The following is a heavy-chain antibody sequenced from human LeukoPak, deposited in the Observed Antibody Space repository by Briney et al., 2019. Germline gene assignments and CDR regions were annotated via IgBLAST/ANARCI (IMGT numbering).Heavy chain of an antibody. V-gene: IGHV1-69*04. CDR1: GGTFSSYA. D-gene: IGHD3-9*01. Sequence: SVKVSSKASGGTFSSYAISWVRQAPGQGLEWMGRIIPILGIANYAQKFQGRVTITADKSTSTAYMELSSLRSEDTAVYYCARASGYDILTGSPFDYWGQGTLVTVSS. CDR3: ARASGYDILTGSPFDY. CDR2: IIPILGIA. J-gene: IGHJ4*02.